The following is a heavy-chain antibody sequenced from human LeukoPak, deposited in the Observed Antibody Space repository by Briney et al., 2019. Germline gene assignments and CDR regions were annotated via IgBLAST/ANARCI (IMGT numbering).Heavy chain of an antibody. D-gene: IGHD6-19*01. CDR3: ARRGAVAGTRLGMDV. CDR2: IYPGDSDT. CDR1: GYSFTSYW. J-gene: IGHJ6*02. V-gene: IGHV5-51*01. Sequence: GESLKISCKGSGYSFTSYWIGWVRQMPGKGLGWMGIIYPGDSDTRYSPSFQGQVTISADKSISTAYLQWSSLKASDTAMYYCARRGAVAGTRLGMDVWGQGTTVTVSS.